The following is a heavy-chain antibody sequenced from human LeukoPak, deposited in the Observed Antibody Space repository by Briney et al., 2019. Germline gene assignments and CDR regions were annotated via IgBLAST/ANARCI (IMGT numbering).Heavy chain of an antibody. V-gene: IGHV4-4*07. D-gene: IGHD3-3*01. J-gene: IGHJ6*03. CDR2: IYTSGST. Sequence: SETLSLTCTVSGCSISSYYWSWIRQPPGKGLEWIGRIYTSGSTNYNPLLRSRVTMSVDTSKNQFSLKLSSVTAADTAVYYCARVQDDFWSGRSYYYYYMDVWGKGTTVTVSS. CDR3: ARVQDDFWSGRSYYYYYMDV. CDR1: GCSISSYY.